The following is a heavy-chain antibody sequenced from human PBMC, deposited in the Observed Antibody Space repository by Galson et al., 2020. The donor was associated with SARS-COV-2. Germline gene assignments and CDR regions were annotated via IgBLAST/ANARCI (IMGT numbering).Heavy chain of an antibody. CDR2: ISSSSSTI. V-gene: IGHV3-48*02. CDR3: AREPYDSSGYYSVHAEYFQH. J-gene: IGHJ1*01. CDR1: GFTFSSYS. D-gene: IGHD3-22*01. Sequence: GESLKISCAASGFTFSSYSMNWVRQAPGKGLEWVSYISSSSSTIYYADSVKGRFTISRDNAKNSLYLQMNSLRDEDTAVYYCAREPYDSSGYYSVHAEYFQHWGQGTLVTVSS.